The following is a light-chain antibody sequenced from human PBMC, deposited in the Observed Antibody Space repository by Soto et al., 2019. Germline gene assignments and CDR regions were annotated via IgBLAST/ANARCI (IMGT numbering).Light chain of an antibody. CDR1: QSISSY. CDR2: AAS. CDR3: QQSYSTPLIT. J-gene: IGKJ3*01. Sequence: DIQMTQSPSSLSASVGDRVTITCRASQSISSYLNWYQQKPGKAPMLLIYAASSLQSGVPSRFSGSGSGTDFTLTISSLQPEDFATYYCQQSYSTPLITFGPGTKVDIK. V-gene: IGKV1-39*01.